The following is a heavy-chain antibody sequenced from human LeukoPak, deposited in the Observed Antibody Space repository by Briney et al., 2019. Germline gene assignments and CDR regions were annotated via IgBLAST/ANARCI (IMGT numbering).Heavy chain of an antibody. CDR2: IDHSGST. D-gene: IGHD3-3*01. J-gene: IGHJ4*02. CDR1: GGPFSGYY. CDR3: ARGRASYDFWSGYLFDY. Sequence: PSETLSLTCAVYGGPFSGYYWSWIRQSPGKGLEWIGEIDHSGSTNYNPSLKSRVTISVDTSKIQFSLKLSSVTAADTAVYYCARGRASYDFWSGYLFDYWGQGTLVTVSS. V-gene: IGHV4-34*01.